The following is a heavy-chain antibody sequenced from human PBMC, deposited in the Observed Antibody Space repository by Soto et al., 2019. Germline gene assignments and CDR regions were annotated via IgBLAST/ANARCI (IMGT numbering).Heavy chain of an antibody. V-gene: IGHV1-69*02. CDR1: GDTFTFYS. Sequence: QVQLVQSGAEVKKPGSSVRVSCKASGDTFTFYSINWVRQAPGLGLEWMGRINPILSMSNYAQRFQGRVTMTEDKSTSTAYMELSSLRSEYTAMCFCASSYGSGYWAFDYWGQGALVTVSS. CDR2: INPILSMS. J-gene: IGHJ4*02. D-gene: IGHD3-10*01. CDR3: ASSYGSGYWAFDY.